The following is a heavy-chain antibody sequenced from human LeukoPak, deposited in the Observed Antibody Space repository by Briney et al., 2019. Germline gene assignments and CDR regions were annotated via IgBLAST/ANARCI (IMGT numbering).Heavy chain of an antibody. CDR3: AKVIRGGYGMDV. Sequence: PGGSLRLSCAASGFTVSSNYMSWVRQAPGKGLVWVSRINSDGSIINYADSVKGRFTISRDNAKNSLSLQLNSLRDEDTAVYFCAKVIRGGYGMDVWGQGTTVTVSS. D-gene: IGHD3-10*01. V-gene: IGHV3-74*01. CDR1: GFTVSSNY. J-gene: IGHJ6*02. CDR2: INSDGSII.